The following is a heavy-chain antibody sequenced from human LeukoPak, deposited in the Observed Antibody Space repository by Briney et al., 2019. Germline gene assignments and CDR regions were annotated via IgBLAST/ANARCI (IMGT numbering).Heavy chain of an antibody. V-gene: IGHV3-21*01. CDR1: GFTVSSNY. CDR3: ARAPTVLVGYCSSSSCQADY. Sequence: GGSLRLSCAASGFTVSSNYMNWVRQAPGKGLEWVSAISGDSRYIYYADSVRGRFTISRDNAENSLYLQMNSLGVEDTAVYYCARAPTVLVGYCSSSSCQADYWGQGTLVTVSS. CDR2: ISGDSRYI. J-gene: IGHJ4*02. D-gene: IGHD2-2*01.